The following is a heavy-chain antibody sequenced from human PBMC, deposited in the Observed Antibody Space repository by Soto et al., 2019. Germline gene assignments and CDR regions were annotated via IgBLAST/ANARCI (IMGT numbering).Heavy chain of an antibody. CDR2: IYYNGNT. V-gene: IGHV4-59*11. J-gene: IGHJ4*02. D-gene: IGHD7-27*01. CDR3: TRANWYSEY. CDR1: GGSISNHY. Sequence: QVQLQESGPGLVKPSETLSLTCTVSGGSISNHYWSWIRQPPGKGLEWIGYIYYNGNTNYNPSLKSRVTMSLDTSKNQISLQLSSVTAADTAVYYCTRANWYSEYWGQGTLVTVSS.